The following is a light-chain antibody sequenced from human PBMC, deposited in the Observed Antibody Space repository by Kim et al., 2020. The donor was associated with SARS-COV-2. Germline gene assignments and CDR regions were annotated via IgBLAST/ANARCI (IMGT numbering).Light chain of an antibody. CDR2: EVT. J-gene: IGLJ2*01. CDR1: TSDFGGYTY. CDR3: SSYTSMNTLL. Sequence: GQSTTLSIPGTTSDFGGYTYVSWYQHHPGKVPILLIYEVTKRPSGVSNRFSASKSGNTASLTISGLQAEDEADYYCSSYTSMNTLLFGGGTQLTVL. V-gene: IGLV2-14*01.